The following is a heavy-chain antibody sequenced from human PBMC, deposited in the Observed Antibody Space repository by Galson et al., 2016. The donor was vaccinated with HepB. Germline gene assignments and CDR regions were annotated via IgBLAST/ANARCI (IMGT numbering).Heavy chain of an antibody. CDR1: GFTFSDSA. CDR3: FRRRASDGKGDTVGN. J-gene: IGHJ4*02. D-gene: IGHD4-17*01. CDR2: IRSKAHTYAT. Sequence: SLRLSCAASGFTFSDSAMHWVRQASGKGLEWVGRIRSKAHTYATAYAASVKGRFTISSDDSKNTAYLQMNSLKTEDTAVYYCFRRRASDGKGDTVGNWGQGALVTVSS. V-gene: IGHV3-73*01.